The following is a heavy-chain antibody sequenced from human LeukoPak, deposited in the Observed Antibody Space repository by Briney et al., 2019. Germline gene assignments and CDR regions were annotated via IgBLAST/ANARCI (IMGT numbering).Heavy chain of an antibody. CDR3: ARDLGNYYDSSGYLY. Sequence: SETLSLTCTVSGASVGVGSYYWNWVRQPPGKGLEWIGYIYHSGSTYYNPSLKSRVTISLDRSKNQFSLKMTSVTAADTAVYYCARDLGNYYDSSGYLYWGQGTLVTVSS. CDR1: GASVGVGSYY. D-gene: IGHD3-22*01. V-gene: IGHV4-30-2*01. J-gene: IGHJ4*02. CDR2: IYHSGST.